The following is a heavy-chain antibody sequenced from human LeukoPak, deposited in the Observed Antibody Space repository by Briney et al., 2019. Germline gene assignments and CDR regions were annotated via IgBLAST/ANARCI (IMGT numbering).Heavy chain of an antibody. Sequence: GGSLRLSCAASGFTFSSYAMHWVRQAPGKGLEYVSAISSNGGSTYYANSVKGRFTISRDNSKNTLYLQMGSLRAEDMAVYYCARGAYDILTGFEYFQRWGQGTLVTVSS. D-gene: IGHD3-9*01. V-gene: IGHV3-64*01. CDR3: ARGAYDILTGFEYFQR. CDR2: ISSNGGST. J-gene: IGHJ1*01. CDR1: GFTFSSYA.